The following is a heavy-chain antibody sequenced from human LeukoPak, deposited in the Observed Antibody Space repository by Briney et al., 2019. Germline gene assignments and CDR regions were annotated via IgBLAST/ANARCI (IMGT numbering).Heavy chain of an antibody. J-gene: IGHJ3*02. CDR3: ARHDVTTVTPGAFDI. Sequence: RPSETLSLTCTVSGGSISSYYWSWIRQPPGKGLEWIGYIYYSGSTNYNPSLKSRVTISVDTSKNQFSLKLSSVTAADTAVYYCARHDVTTVTPGAFDIWGQGTMVTVSS. CDR1: GGSISSYY. D-gene: IGHD4-17*01. V-gene: IGHV4-59*08. CDR2: IYYSGST.